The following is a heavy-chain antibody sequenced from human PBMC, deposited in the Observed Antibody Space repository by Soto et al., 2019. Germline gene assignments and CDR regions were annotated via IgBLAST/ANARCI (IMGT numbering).Heavy chain of an antibody. CDR3: ARELLFYDSDGFSWDDAFDI. CDR2: IYQSGST. J-gene: IGHJ3*02. Sequence: PSETLSLTCAVSGGSLSSSAYSWSWNRQPPGKGLEWIGFIYQSGSTYYNPSLKSRVTMSLDRPKNQFSLKLSSVTAADTAVYYCARELLFYDSDGFSWDDAFDIWGQGTMVTVSS. CDR1: GGSLSSSAYS. V-gene: IGHV4-30-2*01. D-gene: IGHD3-22*01.